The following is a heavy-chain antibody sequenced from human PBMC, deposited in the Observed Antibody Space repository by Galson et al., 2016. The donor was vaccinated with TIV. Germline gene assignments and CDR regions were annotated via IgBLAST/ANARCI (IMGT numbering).Heavy chain of an antibody. CDR1: GYSFTSYW. Sequence: QSGAEVKKPGESLKISCQGSGYSFTSYWIGWVRQMPGKGLEWMGRIDPRDSYTNYSPSFQGHVTMSADKSISTAYLQWSSLKASDSAIYYCTTGSMTTVSYFPHWGRGTLVAVSS. V-gene: IGHV5-10-1*01. CDR2: IDPRDSYT. CDR3: TTGSMTTVSYFPH. D-gene: IGHD4-11*01. J-gene: IGHJ1*01.